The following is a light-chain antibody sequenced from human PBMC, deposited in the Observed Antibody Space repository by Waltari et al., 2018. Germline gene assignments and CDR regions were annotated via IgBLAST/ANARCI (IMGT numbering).Light chain of an antibody. CDR1: QSISTW. CDR2: KAS. V-gene: IGKV1-5*03. CDR3: QQYKSYPPT. J-gene: IGKJ4*01. Sequence: DIQMTQSPSTLSASVGDRVTITCRTNQSISTWLAWYQQKPGKAPKLLIYKASSLENEVPSRFSGSGSGTEFTLTISSLQPDDFATFYCQQYKSYPPTFGGGTKVDIK.